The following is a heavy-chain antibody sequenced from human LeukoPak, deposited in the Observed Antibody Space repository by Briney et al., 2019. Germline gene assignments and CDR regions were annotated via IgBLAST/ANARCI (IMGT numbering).Heavy chain of an antibody. J-gene: IGHJ4*02. D-gene: IGHD2-2*01. CDR1: GYTFTSYY. Sequence: ASVKVSCKASGYTFTSYYMHWVRQAPGQGLEWMGIINPSGGSTSYAQKFQGRVTITRDMSTSTDYMELSSLRSEDTAVYYCARDPRHPVVPAAIGFDYWGQGTLVTVSS. V-gene: IGHV1-46*01. CDR2: INPSGGST. CDR3: ARDPRHPVVPAAIGFDY.